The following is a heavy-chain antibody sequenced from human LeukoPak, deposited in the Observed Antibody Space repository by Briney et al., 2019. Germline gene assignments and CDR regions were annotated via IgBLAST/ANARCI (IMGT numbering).Heavy chain of an antibody. J-gene: IGHJ4*02. Sequence: GGSLRLSCAASGFTFSSYEMNWVRQAPGKGLEGVSYISSSGSTIYYADSVKGRFTISRDNAKNSLYLQMNSLRAEDTAVYYCARVGRTANQTAHWGQGTLVTVSS. CDR3: ARVGRTANQTAH. CDR2: ISSSGSTI. V-gene: IGHV3-48*03. D-gene: IGHD1-14*01. CDR1: GFTFSSYE.